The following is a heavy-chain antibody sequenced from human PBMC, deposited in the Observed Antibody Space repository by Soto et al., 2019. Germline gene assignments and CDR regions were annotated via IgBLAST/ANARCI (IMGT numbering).Heavy chain of an antibody. Sequence: QVPLVQSGAEVKKPGASVKVSCKASGYTFTSYDINWVRQATGQGLEWMGWMNPNSGNTGYAQKFQGRVTMTRNTSISTAYMELSSLRSEDTAVYYCARVNFHGIAAHRWFDPWGQGTLVTVSS. CDR3: ARVNFHGIAAHRWFDP. CDR1: GYTFTSYD. D-gene: IGHD6-13*01. V-gene: IGHV1-8*01. CDR2: MNPNSGNT. J-gene: IGHJ5*02.